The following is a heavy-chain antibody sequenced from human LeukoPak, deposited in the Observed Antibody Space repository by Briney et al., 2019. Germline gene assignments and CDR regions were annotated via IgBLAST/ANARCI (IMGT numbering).Heavy chain of an antibody. CDR3: ASPNPYYYDSSGYSVNYFDY. CDR1: GFTFSSYA. V-gene: IGHV4-39*01. J-gene: IGHJ4*02. CDR2: IYYSGST. Sequence: GSLRLSCAASGFTFSSYAMGWIRQPPGKGLEWIGSIYYSGSTYYNPSLKSRVTISVDTSKNQFSLKLSSVTAADTAVYYCASPNPYYYDSSGYSVNYFDYWGQGTLVTVSS. D-gene: IGHD3-22*01.